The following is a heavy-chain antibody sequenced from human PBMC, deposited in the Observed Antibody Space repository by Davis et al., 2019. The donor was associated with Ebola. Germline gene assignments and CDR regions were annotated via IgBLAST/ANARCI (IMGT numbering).Heavy chain of an antibody. CDR3: ARSITGIQYYGMDV. CDR2: IIPIFGTA. J-gene: IGHJ6*02. V-gene: IGHV1-69*06. D-gene: IGHD1-20*01. CDR1: GYTFTSYG. Sequence: SVKVSCKASGYTFTSYGISWVRQAPGQGLEWMGGIIPIFGTANYAQKFQGRVTITADKSTSTAYMELSSLRSEDTAVYYCARSITGIQYYGMDVWGQGTTVTVSS.